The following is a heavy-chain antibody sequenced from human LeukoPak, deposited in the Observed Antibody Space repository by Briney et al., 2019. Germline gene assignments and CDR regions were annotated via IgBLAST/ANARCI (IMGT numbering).Heavy chain of an antibody. CDR1: GYSFTNYW. CDR2: IHPGNSDI. D-gene: IGHD4-23*01. V-gene: IGHV5-51*01. Sequence: GESLKISCKASGYSFTNYWIGWVRQMPGKGLEWMGIIHPGNSDIRYTPSFQGQVTISVDKSISTAYLQWSSLKASDTAMYYCANFYGDKDSDFAYWGQGALVTVSS. J-gene: IGHJ4*02. CDR3: ANFYGDKDSDFAY.